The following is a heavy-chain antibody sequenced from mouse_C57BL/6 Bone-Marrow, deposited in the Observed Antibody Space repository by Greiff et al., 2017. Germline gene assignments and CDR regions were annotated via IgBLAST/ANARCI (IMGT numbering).Heavy chain of an antibody. CDR2: IDPENGDT. CDR3: TTLDWYLDV. V-gene: IGHV14-4*01. CDR1: GFNIKDDY. J-gene: IGHJ1*03. Sequence: VHVKQSGAELVRPGASVKLSCTASGFNIKDDYMHWVKQRPEQGLEWIGWIDPENGDTEYASKFQGKATITADTSSNTAYLQLSSLTSEDTAVYYCTTLDWYLDVWGTGTTVTVSS.